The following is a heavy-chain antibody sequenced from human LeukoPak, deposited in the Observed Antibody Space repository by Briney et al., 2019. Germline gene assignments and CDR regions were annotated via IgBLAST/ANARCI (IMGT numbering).Heavy chain of an antibody. Sequence: PSETLSLTCTVSGGSISSYYWSWIRQPPGKGLEWIGYIYYSGSTSYNPSLKSRVTISVDTSKNQFSLNRSAVAAADTAVYYCARQRGCIRGSCYFDYWGQGTLVTVSS. J-gene: IGHJ4*02. D-gene: IGHD2-15*01. V-gene: IGHV4-59*08. CDR3: ARQRGCIRGSCYFDY. CDR2: IYYSGST. CDR1: GGSISSYY.